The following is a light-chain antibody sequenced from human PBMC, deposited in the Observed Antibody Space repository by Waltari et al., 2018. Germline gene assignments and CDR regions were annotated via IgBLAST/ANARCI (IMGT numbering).Light chain of an antibody. CDR2: DAS. CDR1: QGITSR. J-gene: IGKJ3*01. CDR3: QQANTFPVT. V-gene: IGKV1-12*01. Sequence: DIQMTQSPSAVSAFVGDRVIITCRASQGITSRLAWYQQKPGRAPKLLIYDASSLQRGVPSRFSGSGSETDFTLTINSLQPEDIATYFCQQANTFPVTFGPGTKVDIK.